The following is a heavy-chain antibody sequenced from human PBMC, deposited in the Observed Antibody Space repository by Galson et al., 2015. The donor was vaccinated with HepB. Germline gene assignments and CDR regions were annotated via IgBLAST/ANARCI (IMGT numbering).Heavy chain of an antibody. J-gene: IGHJ5*02. CDR3: ARGALVGVVGGSQNNWFAP. CDR1: GFTFNRYA. D-gene: IGHD2-15*01. CDR2: INTNTGNP. V-gene: IGHV7-4-1*02. Sequence: SVKVSCKASGFTFNRYAMNWVRQAPGQGLEWMGWINTNTGNPTYAQDFTGRFVFSLDTSVNTAYLRISSLKAEDTAVYYRARGALVGVVGGSQNNWFAPWGQGTLVTVSS.